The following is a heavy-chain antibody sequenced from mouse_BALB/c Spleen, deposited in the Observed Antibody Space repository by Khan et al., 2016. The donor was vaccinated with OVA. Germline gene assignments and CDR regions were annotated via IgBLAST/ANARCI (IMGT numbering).Heavy chain of an antibody. CDR1: GFTFSSYS. CDR3: EDDLTGWFAY. V-gene: IGHV5-6*02. Sequence: DVMLVESGGDLVKPGGSLKLSCAASGFTFSSYSMSWVRQTPDKRLEWVASISSGGDYTYYPDSVKGRFTISRDNAKNTLYLQMSDLKSEDTAMYYCEDDLTGWFAYWGQGTLVTVAA. D-gene: IGHD4-1*01. J-gene: IGHJ3*01. CDR2: ISSGGDYT.